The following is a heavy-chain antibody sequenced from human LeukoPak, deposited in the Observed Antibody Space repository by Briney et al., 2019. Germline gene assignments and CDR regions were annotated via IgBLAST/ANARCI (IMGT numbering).Heavy chain of an antibody. CDR3: ARSYSSPRFSAFDM. Sequence: GASLRLSCAASGFTFSNYWMNWVRQAPGKGLEWVANIKQDGSEEYYVESLRGRFSISRDNAKNSLYLQINSLRAEDTAVYSCARSYSSPRFSAFDMWGQGTMVIVSS. J-gene: IGHJ3*02. D-gene: IGHD6-19*01. CDR2: IKQDGSEE. CDR1: GFTFSNYW. V-gene: IGHV3-7*01.